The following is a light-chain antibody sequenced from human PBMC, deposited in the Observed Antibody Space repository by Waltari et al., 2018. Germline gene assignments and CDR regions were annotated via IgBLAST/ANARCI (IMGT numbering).Light chain of an antibody. CDR2: KAS. CDR1: QTVNTW. Sequence: DIQMTQSPSTLSASVGDRVTITCRASQTVNTWLAWYQQKSGKAPKLLIYKASNLETGVPSRFSGSGSGTEFTLTISCLQPDDFATYYCQQYKSYPRPFGQGTKVEI. J-gene: IGKJ1*01. CDR3: QQYKSYPRP. V-gene: IGKV1-5*03.